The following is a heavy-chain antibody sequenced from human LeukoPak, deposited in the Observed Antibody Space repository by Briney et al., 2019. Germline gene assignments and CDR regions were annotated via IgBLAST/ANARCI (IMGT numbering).Heavy chain of an antibody. CDR1: GDSVSSNSAA. D-gene: IGHD6-6*01. Sequence: SQTLSLTCAISGDSVSSNSAAWNWIRQSPSRGLEWLGRTYYRSKWYNDYAVSVKSRITINPDTSKNQLSLQLNSVTPEDTAVYYCASSPLGQLVPKNYYYYMDVWGKGTTVTVSS. V-gene: IGHV6-1*01. CDR2: TYYRSKWYN. CDR3: ASSPLGQLVPKNYYYYMDV. J-gene: IGHJ6*03.